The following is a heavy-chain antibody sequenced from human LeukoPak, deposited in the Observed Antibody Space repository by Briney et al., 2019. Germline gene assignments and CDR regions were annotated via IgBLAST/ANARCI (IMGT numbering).Heavy chain of an antibody. D-gene: IGHD6-19*01. CDR3: ARIDRAVAGTIDY. J-gene: IGHJ4*02. CDR1: GGSISSYF. CDR2: IYYSGST. V-gene: IGHV4-59*08. Sequence: TSETLSLTCTVSGGSISSYFWSWIRQPPGKGLEWIGCIYYSGSTNYNPSLKSRVTMSVDTSKNQFSLKLSSVTAADTAVYYCARIDRAVAGTIDYWGQGTLVTVSS.